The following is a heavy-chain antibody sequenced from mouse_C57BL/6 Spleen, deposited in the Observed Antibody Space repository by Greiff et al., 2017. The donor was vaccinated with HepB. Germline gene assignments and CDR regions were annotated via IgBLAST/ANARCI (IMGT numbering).Heavy chain of an antibody. D-gene: IGHD2-4*01. J-gene: IGHJ2*01. CDR1: GFTFSNYW. V-gene: IGHV6-3*01. CDR3: TAPIYYDGYFDY. CDR2: IRLKSDNYAT. Sequence: EVKLVESGGGLVQPGGSMKLSCVASGFTFSNYWMNWVRQSPEKGLEWVAQIRLKSDNYATHYAESVKGRFTISRDDSKSSVYLQMNNLRAEDTGIYYCTAPIYYDGYFDYWGQGTTLTVSS.